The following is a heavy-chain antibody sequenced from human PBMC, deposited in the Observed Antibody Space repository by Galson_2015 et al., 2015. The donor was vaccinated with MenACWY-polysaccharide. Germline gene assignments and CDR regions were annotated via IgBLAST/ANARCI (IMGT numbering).Heavy chain of an antibody. CDR1: GFNFGGNG. Sequence: SLRLSCAGSGFNFGGNGLHWVRQAPGKGLEWVALIRNDGREHYPDAVKGRFTISRDNSKNTLYLQMNSLRPEDTAVYYCARNPSRLNIAAASHWGQGTLVTVSS. J-gene: IGHJ4*02. CDR2: IRNDGRE. V-gene: IGHV3-30*02. CDR3: ARNPSRLNIAAASH. D-gene: IGHD6-13*01.